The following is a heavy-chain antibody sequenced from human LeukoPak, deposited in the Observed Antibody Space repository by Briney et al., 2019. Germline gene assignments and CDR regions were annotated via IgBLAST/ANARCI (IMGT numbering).Heavy chain of an antibody. D-gene: IGHD4-17*01. CDR1: GFTFSSYR. J-gene: IGHJ4*02. CDR3: PGVLRSYYFDY. Sequence: GGSLRLSCAASGFTFSSYRMNWVRQAPGKGLEWVSYISSSSSTIYYADSVKGRFTISRDNAKNSLYLQMNSLRDAATAVYYSPGVLRSYYFDYWGQGTLVTVSS. V-gene: IGHV3-48*02. CDR2: ISSSSSTI.